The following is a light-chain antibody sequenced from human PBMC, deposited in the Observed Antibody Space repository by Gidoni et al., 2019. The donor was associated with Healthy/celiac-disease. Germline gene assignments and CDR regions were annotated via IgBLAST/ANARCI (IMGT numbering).Light chain of an antibody. CDR1: QSISSY. V-gene: IGKV1-39*01. CDR3: QQSYSTPLT. Sequence: DIQMTQSPSSLSASVGDRVTINYRASQSISSYLNWYQQKPGKAPKLLIYAASSLQSGVPSRLSGSGSVTDFTLTISSLQPEDFATYYCQQSYSTPLTFGGGTKVEIK. CDR2: AAS. J-gene: IGKJ4*01.